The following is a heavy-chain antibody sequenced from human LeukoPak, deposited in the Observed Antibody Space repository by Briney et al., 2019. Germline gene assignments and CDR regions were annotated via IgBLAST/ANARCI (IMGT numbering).Heavy chain of an antibody. J-gene: IGHJ5*02. CDR3: ARDQTISSSWLGAPGKKYNWFDP. V-gene: IGHV3-21*01. D-gene: IGHD6-13*01. CDR1: GXTFSSYS. CDR2: ISSSSSYI. Sequence: GGSLRLSCAASGXTFSSYSMNWVRQAPGKGLEWVSSISSSSSYIYYADSVKGRFTISRDNAKNSLYLQMNSLRAEDTAVYYCARDQTISSSWLGAPGKKYNWFDPWGQGTLVTVSS.